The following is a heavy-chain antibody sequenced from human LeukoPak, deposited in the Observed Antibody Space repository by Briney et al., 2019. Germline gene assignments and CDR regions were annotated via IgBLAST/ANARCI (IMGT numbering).Heavy chain of an antibody. V-gene: IGHV3-30*02. D-gene: IGHD5-12*01. CDR2: IQDNERNI. CDR1: GFILSSNA. J-gene: IGHJ4*02. CDR3: ARGATKWLRLTGNFDY. Sequence: GGSLRLSCVAFGFILSSNAMHWVRQAPGKGLEWVAFIQDNERNIYYADSVKGRFTISRDNSKNTVYLQMNSLRTEDTAVYYCARGATKWLRLTGNFDYWGQGTLVTVSS.